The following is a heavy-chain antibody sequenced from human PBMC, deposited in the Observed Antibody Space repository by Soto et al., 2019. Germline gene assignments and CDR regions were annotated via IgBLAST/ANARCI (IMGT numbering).Heavy chain of an antibody. D-gene: IGHD6-13*01. J-gene: IGHJ4*02. V-gene: IGHV1-69*01. CDR1: GGTFSSYA. CDR2: IIPIFGTA. Sequence: QVQLVQSGAEVKKPGSSVNVSCKASGGTFSSYAISWVRQAPGQGLEWMGGIIPIFGTANYAPKFQGRVTINADESTSTAYMELSSLRSEDTAVYYCARIPRIAAAGTGYWGQGTLVTVSS. CDR3: ARIPRIAAAGTGY.